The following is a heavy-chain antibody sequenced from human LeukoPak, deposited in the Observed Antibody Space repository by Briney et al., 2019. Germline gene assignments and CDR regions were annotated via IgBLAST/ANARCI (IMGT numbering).Heavy chain of an antibody. V-gene: IGHV3-48*04. D-gene: IGHD3-10*01. CDR3: ARENYYGSGSSYYYYGMDV. CDR1: GFTFSSYS. J-gene: IGHJ6*02. Sequence: GGSLRLSCAASGFTFSSYSMNWVRQAPGKGLEWVSYISSSSSTIYYADSVKGRFTISRDNAKNSLYLQMNSLRAEDTAVYYCARENYYGSGSSYYYYGMDVWGQGTTVTVSS. CDR2: ISSSSSTI.